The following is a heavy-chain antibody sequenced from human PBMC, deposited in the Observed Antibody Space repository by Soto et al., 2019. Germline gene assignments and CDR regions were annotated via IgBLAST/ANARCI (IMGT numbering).Heavy chain of an antibody. Sequence: SETLSLTCAVSGYSISSGYYWGWIRQPPGKGLEWIGSIYHSGSTYYNPSLKSRVTISVDTSKNQFSLKLSSVTAADTVVYYCARWIAAAGTYFDYWGQGTLVTVSS. V-gene: IGHV4-38-2*01. CDR3: ARWIAAAGTYFDY. D-gene: IGHD6-13*01. CDR2: IYHSGST. J-gene: IGHJ4*02. CDR1: GYSISSGYY.